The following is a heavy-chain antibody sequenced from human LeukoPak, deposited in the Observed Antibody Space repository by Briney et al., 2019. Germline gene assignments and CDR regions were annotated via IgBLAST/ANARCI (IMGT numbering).Heavy chain of an antibody. V-gene: IGHV3-33*01. D-gene: IGHD3-9*01. CDR2: IWYDGSNK. CDR3: ARDYIGYYDILTGYLGRYYYYGMDV. J-gene: IGHJ6*02. Sequence: GGSLRLSCAASGFTFSSYGMHWVRQAPGKGPEWVAVIWYDGSNKYYADSVKGRFTISRDNSKNTLYLQMNSLRAEDTAVYYCARDYIGYYDILTGYLGRYYYYGMDVWGQGTTVTVS. CDR1: GFTFSSYG.